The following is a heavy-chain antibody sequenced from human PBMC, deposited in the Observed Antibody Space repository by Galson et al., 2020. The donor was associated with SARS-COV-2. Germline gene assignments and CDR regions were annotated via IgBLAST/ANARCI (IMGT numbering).Heavy chain of an antibody. V-gene: IGHV4-59*04. CDR1: GGAPGLSC. D-gene: IGHD3-10*01. Sequence: SGTLSHACLCGGGAPGLSCWALLRKPPRPGPCWIRSIDHSVSTHYSPSLKSRFTLSLYTSKNQFSLKLSSVTAADTGVYYCAKRNELVWFGQLLLSNYNYGMDVWGQGTTVTVSS. CDR3: AKRNELVWFGQLLLSNYNYGMDV. J-gene: IGHJ6*02. CDR2: IDHSVST.